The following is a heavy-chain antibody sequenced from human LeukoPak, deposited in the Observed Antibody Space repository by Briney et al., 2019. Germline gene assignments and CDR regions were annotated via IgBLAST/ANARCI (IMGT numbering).Heavy chain of an antibody. CDR2: ISGSGGST. V-gene: IGHV3-23*01. CDR1: GFTFSSYA. J-gene: IGHJ4*02. Sequence: GGSLRLSCAASGFTFSSYAMSWVRQAPGKGLEWVSAISGSGGSTYYTDSVKGRFTISRDNARNSLYLQMDNLRAEDTGVYYCARDFYDGFALDYWGQGTLVTVSS. CDR3: ARDFYDGFALDY. D-gene: IGHD2/OR15-2a*01.